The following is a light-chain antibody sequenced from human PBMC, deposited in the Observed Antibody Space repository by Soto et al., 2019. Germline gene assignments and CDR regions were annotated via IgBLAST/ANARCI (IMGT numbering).Light chain of an antibody. V-gene: IGLV2-14*01. CDR2: EVX. J-gene: IGLJ3*02. Sequence: QSALTQPASVSGSPGQSITISCTGTSSDVGGYNYVSWYQQHPGKAPKLMIYEVXXXPXXXXXXXXGSKSGNTASLTISGXXAEDEAXXYCSSYTSSSTLHWVFGGGTKLTVL. CDR1: SSDVGGYNY. CDR3: SSYTSSSTLHWV.